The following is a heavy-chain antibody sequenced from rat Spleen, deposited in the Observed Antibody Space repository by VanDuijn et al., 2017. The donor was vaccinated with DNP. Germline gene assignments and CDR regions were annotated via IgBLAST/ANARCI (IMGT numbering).Heavy chain of an antibody. D-gene: IGHD5-1*01. J-gene: IGHJ1*01. CDR2: ISYDGVHA. Sequence: EVQLVESGGGLVQPGGSMKLSCAASGFTFSDYNMAWVRQAPKKGLEWVSTISYDGVHAYYRGSVKGRFTISRDNAKNTLYLQMNSLRSEDTATYYCARGSGTYYWYFDFWGPGTMVTVSS. CDR3: ARGSGTYYWYFDF. V-gene: IGHV5-7*01. CDR1: GFTFSDYN.